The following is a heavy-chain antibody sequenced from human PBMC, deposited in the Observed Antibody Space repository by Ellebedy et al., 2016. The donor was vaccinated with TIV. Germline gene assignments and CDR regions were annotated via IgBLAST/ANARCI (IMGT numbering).Heavy chain of an antibody. V-gene: IGHV4-34*01. D-gene: IGHD1-1*01. CDR1: GGSFSGYY. Sequence: SETLSLXXAVYGGSFSGYYWSWIRQPPGKGLEWIGEINHSGSTNYNPSLKSRVTISVDTSKNQFSLKLSSVTAADTAVYYCARTGWKDGMDVWGQGTTVTVSS. CDR2: INHSGST. CDR3: ARTGWKDGMDV. J-gene: IGHJ6*02.